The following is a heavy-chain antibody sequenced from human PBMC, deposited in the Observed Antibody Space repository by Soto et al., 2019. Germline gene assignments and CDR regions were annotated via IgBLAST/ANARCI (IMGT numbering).Heavy chain of an antibody. D-gene: IGHD2-2*01. Sequence: QLQLQESGSGLVKPSQTLSLTCAVSGGSISSGGYSWSWIRQPPGKCLEWIGYIYHSGSTYYNPPRKSRVTISVDRSKNQLSLKLSSVTAADTAVYYCARGYGTSSLHYWGQGTLVTVSS. CDR2: IYHSGST. J-gene: IGHJ4*02. V-gene: IGHV4-30-2*01. CDR3: ARGYGTSSLHY. CDR1: GGSISSGGYS.